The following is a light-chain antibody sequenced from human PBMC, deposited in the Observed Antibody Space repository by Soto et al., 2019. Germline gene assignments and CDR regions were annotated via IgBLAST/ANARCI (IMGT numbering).Light chain of an antibody. CDR2: LDRSGSY. J-gene: IGLJ3*02. Sequence: QLVLTQSSSASASLGSSVKLTCILSSGHSTYIIAWHQQQPGKAPRFLMSLDRSGSYNRGSGVPDRFSGSSSGADRYLTISNLQFEDEGDYYCETWYSNTHKVFGGGTKVTVL. V-gene: IGLV4-60*02. CDR1: SGHSTYI. CDR3: ETWYSNTHKV.